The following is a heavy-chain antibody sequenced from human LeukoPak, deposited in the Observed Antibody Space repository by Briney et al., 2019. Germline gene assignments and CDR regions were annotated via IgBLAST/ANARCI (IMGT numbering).Heavy chain of an antibody. CDR1: GFTFSSYS. CDR3: AIPPLSGTGSSRPLAGMDV. Sequence: GGSLRLSCAASGFTFSSYSMNWVRQAPGKGLEWVSYISHTGSTMSYADSVKGRFTISRDNARNSLYLQMNSLRAEDTAVYYCAIPPLSGTGSSRPLAGMDVWGQXTTVTVSS. CDR2: ISHTGSTM. J-gene: IGHJ6*02. D-gene: IGHD3-10*01. V-gene: IGHV3-48*04.